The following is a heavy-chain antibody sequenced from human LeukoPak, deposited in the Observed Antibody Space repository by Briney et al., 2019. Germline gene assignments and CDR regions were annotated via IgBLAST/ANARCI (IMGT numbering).Heavy chain of an antibody. D-gene: IGHD5-24*01. CDR1: GFTVSSYE. V-gene: IGHV3-48*03. Sequence: PGGALRLSCAASGFTVSSYEMKWVRQAPGKGMEWVSYISSSGTPIYYADSVKGRFTISRDNAKNSLYLQMNSLRAEDTAVYYCARENMPTIGHLDYRGQGALVTVSS. CDR3: ARENMPTIGHLDY. J-gene: IGHJ4*02. CDR2: ISSSGTPI.